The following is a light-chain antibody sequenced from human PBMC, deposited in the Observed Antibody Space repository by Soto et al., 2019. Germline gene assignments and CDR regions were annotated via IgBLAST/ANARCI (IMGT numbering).Light chain of an antibody. CDR1: QSVSSN. Sequence: EIVMTQSPATLSVSPGERATLSCRASQSVSSNLAWYQQKPGQAPRLLIYGASTRATGIPARFSGSGSGTEFTLTLSSLQSEDLAVYYCQQYNNWPPRAWTFGQGTKVEIK. J-gene: IGKJ1*01. V-gene: IGKV3-15*01. CDR2: GAS. CDR3: QQYNNWPPRAWT.